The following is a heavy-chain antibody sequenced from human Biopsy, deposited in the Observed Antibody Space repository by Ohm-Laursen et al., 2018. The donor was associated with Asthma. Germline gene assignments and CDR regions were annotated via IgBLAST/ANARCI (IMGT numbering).Heavy chain of an antibody. V-gene: IGHV3-30*03. D-gene: IGHD4-23*01. CDR2: VSSDGHNK. CDR1: GFVFSQCG. Sequence: SLRLSCAASGFVFSQCGIHWVRQGPGKGLEWVALVSSDGHNKYYEDSVKGRFTISRDNSKNRLYLQINSLRVEDSAVYYCARQSGQDSGGTGAFDRWGQGIMVAVSS. J-gene: IGHJ3*02. CDR3: ARQSGQDSGGTGAFDR.